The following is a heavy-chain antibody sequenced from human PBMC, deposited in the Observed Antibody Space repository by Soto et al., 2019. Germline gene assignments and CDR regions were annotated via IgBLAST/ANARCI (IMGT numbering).Heavy chain of an antibody. Sequence: PGGSLRLSCAASGFTFSNYWMTWVRQAPGKGLEWVTMVKDDGSETYYADSVKGRFTISRDSSKDTMYLQMNSLRAEDTAVYYCAKDVTGGNSITIFGVVIPKGHNYYGMDVWGQGTTVTVSS. J-gene: IGHJ6*02. D-gene: IGHD3-3*01. CDR3: AKDVTGGNSITIFGVVIPKGHNYYGMDV. CDR2: VKDDGSET. V-gene: IGHV3-7*03. CDR1: GFTFSNYW.